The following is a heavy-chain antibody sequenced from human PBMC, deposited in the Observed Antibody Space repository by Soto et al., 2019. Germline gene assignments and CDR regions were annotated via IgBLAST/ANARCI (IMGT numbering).Heavy chain of an antibody. J-gene: IGHJ6*02. D-gene: IGHD6-6*01. V-gene: IGHV1-2*02. CDR3: ARLASDSSSKYYYYGTEV. CDR2: INPNSGGT. CDR1: GYTFTGYY. Sequence: ASVKVSCKASGYTFTGYYMHWVRQAPGQGREWMGWINPNSGGTNYAQKFQGRVTMTRDTSISTAYMELSRLRSDDTAVYYCARLASDSSSKYYYYGTEVWGQGTTVTVSS.